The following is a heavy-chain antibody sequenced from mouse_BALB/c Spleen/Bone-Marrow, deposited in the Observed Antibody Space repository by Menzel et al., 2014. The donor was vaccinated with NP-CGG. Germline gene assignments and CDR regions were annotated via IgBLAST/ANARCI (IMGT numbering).Heavy chain of an antibody. V-gene: IGHV14-3*02. CDR2: IDPANGTT. CDR3: ASYYYGSSRFAY. D-gene: IGHD1-1*01. J-gene: IGHJ3*01. Sequence: VQLQQSGAELMKPGASVKLSCAASGFNIKDTYMHWVKQRPEQGLEWIGRIDPANGTTKYDPRFQGKATITADTSCNTAYLQLSSLTSEDTAVYYCASYYYGSSRFAYWGQGTLVTVSA. CDR1: GFNIKDTY.